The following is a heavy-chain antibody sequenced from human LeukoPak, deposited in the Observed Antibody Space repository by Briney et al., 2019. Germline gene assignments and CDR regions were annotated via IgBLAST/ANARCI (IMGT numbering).Heavy chain of an antibody. CDR3: ARDIGVWFGELSPPSRAPLFLPFDY. J-gene: IGHJ4*02. V-gene: IGHV7-4-1*02. Sequence: ASVKVSCKASGYTFTSYAMNWVRQAPGQGLEWMGWINTNTGNPTYAQGFTGRFVFSLDTSVSTAYLQISSLKAEDTAVYYCARDIGVWFGELSPPSRAPLFLPFDYWGQGTLVTVSS. CDR1: GYTFTSYA. D-gene: IGHD3-10*01. CDR2: INTNTGNP.